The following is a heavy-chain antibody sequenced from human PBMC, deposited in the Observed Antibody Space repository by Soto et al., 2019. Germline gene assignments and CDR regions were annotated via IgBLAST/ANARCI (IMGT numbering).Heavy chain of an antibody. CDR2: INGYNGYT. D-gene: IGHD4-17*01. Sequence: QVQLMQSGAEVKKPGASVKVSCKASGYTFSNYGISWVRQAPGQGLEWMGWINGYNGYTNYAQKFQGRVTMATDTSTSTAYMELRSLRSDDTAVYDCARDGDEEANFDPWGQGTLVTVSS. J-gene: IGHJ5*02. CDR1: GYTFSNYG. CDR3: ARDGDEEANFDP. V-gene: IGHV1-18*01.